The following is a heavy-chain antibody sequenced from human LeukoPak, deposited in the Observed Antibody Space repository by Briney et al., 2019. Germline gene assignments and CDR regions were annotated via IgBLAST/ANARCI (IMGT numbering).Heavy chain of an antibody. CDR3: ARDRIVVVPAAMVWDYYGMDV. V-gene: IGHV4-31*03. D-gene: IGHD2-2*01. CDR1: GGSIGSGGYY. CDR2: IYYSGST. Sequence: SQTLSLTCTVSGGSIGSGGYYWSWLRQHPGKGLEWIGYIYYSGSTYYNPSLKSRVTISVDTSKNQFSLKLSSVTAADTAVYYCARDRIVVVPAAMVWDYYGMDVWGQGTTVTVSS. J-gene: IGHJ6*02.